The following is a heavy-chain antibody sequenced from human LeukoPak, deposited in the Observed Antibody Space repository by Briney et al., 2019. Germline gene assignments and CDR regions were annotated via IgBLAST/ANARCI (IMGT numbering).Heavy chain of an antibody. CDR1: GFTFSSYA. V-gene: IGHV3-23*01. J-gene: IGHJ6*02. Sequence: GGSLRLSCAASGFTFSSYAMSWVRQAPGKGLEWVSAISGSGGSTYYADSVKGRFTISRDNSKNTLYLQMNSLRAEDTAVYYCAKDIPVRGEWELIGMDVWGQGTTVTVSS. D-gene: IGHD1-26*01. CDR3: AKDIPVRGEWELIGMDV. CDR2: ISGSGGST.